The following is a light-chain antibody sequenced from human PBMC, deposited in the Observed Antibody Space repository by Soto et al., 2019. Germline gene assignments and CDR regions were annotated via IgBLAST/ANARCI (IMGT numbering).Light chain of an antibody. CDR3: QQYNKWPLT. V-gene: IGKV3-15*01. Sequence: EIVMTQSPATLSVSPGGRATLSCRASQSVSSNLAWYQQKPGQAPRLLIYGASTRATGVPARFGGSGSGTEFTLTISSLQSEDSAFYYCQQYNKWPLTFGQGTKVEIK. CDR1: QSVSSN. J-gene: IGKJ1*01. CDR2: GAS.